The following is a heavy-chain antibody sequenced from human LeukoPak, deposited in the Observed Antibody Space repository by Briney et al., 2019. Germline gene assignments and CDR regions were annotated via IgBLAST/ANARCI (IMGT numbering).Heavy chain of an antibody. CDR1: GYSISNGYY. CDR2: IYHSGNT. D-gene: IGHD3-3*02. Sequence: SETLSLTCTVSGYSISNGYYWGWIRQPPGKGLEWIGNIYHSGNTYYNPSLKSRVTISVDTSKNQFSLKLSSVTAADTAVYYCARVGSGLAQKYYYYGVDVWGQGTTVTVSS. CDR3: ARVGSGLAQKYYYYGVDV. V-gene: IGHV4-38-2*02. J-gene: IGHJ6*02.